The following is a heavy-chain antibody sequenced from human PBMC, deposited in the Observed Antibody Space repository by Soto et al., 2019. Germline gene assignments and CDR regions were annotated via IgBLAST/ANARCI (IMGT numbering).Heavy chain of an antibody. D-gene: IGHD4-17*01. J-gene: IGHJ6*03. Sequence: GGSLRLSCTASGFTFGDYAMSWFRQAPGKGLEWVGFIRSKAYGGTTEYAASVKGRFTISRDDSKSIAYLQMNSLKTEDTAVYYCTRVGYGDYYYYYYMDVWGKGTTVTVSS. CDR1: GFTFGDYA. CDR3: TRVGYGDYYYYYYMDV. CDR2: IRSKAYGGTT. V-gene: IGHV3-49*03.